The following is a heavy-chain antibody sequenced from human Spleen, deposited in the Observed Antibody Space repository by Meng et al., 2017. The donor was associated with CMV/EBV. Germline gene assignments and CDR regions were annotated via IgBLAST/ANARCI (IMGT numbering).Heavy chain of an antibody. CDR2: INPNSGGT. V-gene: IGHV1-2*02. Sequence: ASVKVSCKASGYTFTGYYMHWVRQAPGQGLEWMGWINPNSGGTNYAQKFRGRVTMTRDTSISTAYLELSSLTSDDTAVYYCAKEDGDGYNDIDFWGQGTLVTVSS. CDR3: AKEDGDGYNDIDF. D-gene: IGHD5-24*01. CDR1: GYTFTGYY. J-gene: IGHJ4*02.